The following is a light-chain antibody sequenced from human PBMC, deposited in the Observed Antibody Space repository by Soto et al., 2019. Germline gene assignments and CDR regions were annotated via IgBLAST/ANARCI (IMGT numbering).Light chain of an antibody. V-gene: IGKV1-5*03. CDR2: KAS. J-gene: IGKJ1*01. Sequence: DIQMTQSPSTLSASVGDRVTITCRASQSISSWLAWYQQKPGKAPNLLIYKASSLESGVPSRFSGSGSVTEFTLTISSLQPDDFATYYCQQYNSYSPWTFGQGTKVEIK. CDR3: QQYNSYSPWT. CDR1: QSISSW.